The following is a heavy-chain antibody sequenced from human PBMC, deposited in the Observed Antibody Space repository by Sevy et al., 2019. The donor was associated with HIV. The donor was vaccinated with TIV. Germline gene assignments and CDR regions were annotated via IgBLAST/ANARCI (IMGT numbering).Heavy chain of an antibody. CDR2: IHHTGNT. V-gene: IGHV4-30-4*01. Sequence: SETLSLTCTVSGGSITTADYYWSWIRQTPGKGLEWIGYIHHTGNTYYNPSLRSRVSHISVDTSKNQFSLKLTSMTAAATAVYFWARGVGGPGVRITFGGVKYGFDFWGQGRMVTVSS. D-gene: IGHD3-16*01. CDR3: ARGVGGPGVRITFGGVKYGFDF. CDR1: GGSITTADYY. J-gene: IGHJ3*01.